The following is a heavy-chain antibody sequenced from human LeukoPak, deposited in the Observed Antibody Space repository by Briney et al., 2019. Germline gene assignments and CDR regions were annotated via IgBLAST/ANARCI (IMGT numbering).Heavy chain of an antibody. CDR1: GYTFTGYY. V-gene: IGHV1-2*02. CDR2: INPNSGGT. J-gene: IGHJ5*02. D-gene: IGHD2-2*01. Sequence: GASVKVSCKASGYTFTGYYMHWVRQAPGQGLEWMGWINPNSGGTNYAQKFQGRVTMTRDTSISTAYMELSRLRSDDTAVYYCARMCSSTSYSPGGFDPWGQGTLVTVSS. CDR3: ARMCSSTSYSPGGFDP.